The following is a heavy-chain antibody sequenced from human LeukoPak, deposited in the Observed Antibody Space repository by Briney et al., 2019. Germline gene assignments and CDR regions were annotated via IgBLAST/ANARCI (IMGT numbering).Heavy chain of an antibody. CDR3: ARSIKMDYGSGSYYHNWFDP. CDR2: IIPIFGTA. J-gene: IGHJ5*02. Sequence: ASVKVSCKASGGTFSSYAISWVRQAPGQGLEWMGGIIPIFGTANYAQKFQGRVTITADESTSTAYMELSSLRSEDTAVYYCARSIKMDYGSGSYYHNWFDPWGQGTLVTVSS. D-gene: IGHD3-10*01. V-gene: IGHV1-69*13. CDR1: GGTFSSYA.